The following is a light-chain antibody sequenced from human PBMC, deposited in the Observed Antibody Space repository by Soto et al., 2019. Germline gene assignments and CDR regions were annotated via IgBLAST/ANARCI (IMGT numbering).Light chain of an antibody. J-gene: IGLJ1*01. CDR1: SSDVGGYNY. CDR2: DVS. V-gene: IGLV2-14*01. CDR3: SSYTSSSTLLYV. Sequence: QSALTQPASVSGSPGQSIPISCTGTSSDVGGYNYVSWYQQQPGKAPKLMIYDVSNRPSGVSNRFSGSKSGNTASLTISGLQAEDEADYYCSSYTSSSTLLYVFGTGTKVTVL.